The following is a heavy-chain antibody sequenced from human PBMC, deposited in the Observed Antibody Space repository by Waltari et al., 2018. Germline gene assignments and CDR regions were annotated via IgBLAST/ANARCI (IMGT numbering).Heavy chain of an antibody. V-gene: IGHV3-30*18. CDR1: GFPFSSYG. D-gene: IGHD2-21*02. CDR2: ISYDGSNK. CDR3: AKDEHIVVVTGFDY. Sequence: QVQLVESGGGVVQPGRSLRLSCAASGFPFSSYGMHWLTQAPGKGREWVAVISYDGSNKYYADSVKGRFTISRDNSKNTLYLQMNSLRAEDTAVYYCAKDEHIVVVTGFDYWGQGTLVTVSS. J-gene: IGHJ4*02.